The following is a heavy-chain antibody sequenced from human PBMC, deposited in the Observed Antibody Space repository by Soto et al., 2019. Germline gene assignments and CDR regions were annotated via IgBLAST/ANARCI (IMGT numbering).Heavy chain of an antibody. J-gene: IGHJ5*02. CDR2: ITTSGSYI. D-gene: IGHD1-1*01. V-gene: IGHV3-21*01. CDR1: GFTFSSYD. CDR3: VRSGTAPMLRHNWFDP. Sequence: EVQLVESGGGLVKPGGSLRLSCAASGFTFSSYDMNWVRQAPGKGLEYVSSITTSGSYIYYGDSVRGRFTISRDNPKNSLFLQMDSLRAEDTAVYYSVRSGTAPMLRHNWFDPWGQGTLVTVSS.